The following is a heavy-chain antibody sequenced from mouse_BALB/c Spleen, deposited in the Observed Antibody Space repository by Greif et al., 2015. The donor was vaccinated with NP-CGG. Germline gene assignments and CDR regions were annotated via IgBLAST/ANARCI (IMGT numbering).Heavy chain of an antibody. V-gene: IGHV1S137*01. D-gene: IGHD1-1*01. J-gene: IGHJ4*01. CDR2: ISTYYGDA. CDR3: ARSATTVRGAMDY. CDR1: GYTFTDYA. Sequence: QVQLQQSGAELVRPGVSVKISCKGSGYTFTDYAMHWVKQSHAKSLEWIGVISTYYGDASYNQKFKGKATMTVDKSSSTAYMELARLTSEDSAIYYCARSATTVRGAMDYWGQGTSVTASS.